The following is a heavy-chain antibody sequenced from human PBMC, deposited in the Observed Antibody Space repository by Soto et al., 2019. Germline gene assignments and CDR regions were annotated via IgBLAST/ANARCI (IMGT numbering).Heavy chain of an antibody. D-gene: IGHD2-15*01. CDR2: INHSGST. J-gene: IGHJ4*02. CDR1: GGSFSGYY. V-gene: IGHV4-34*01. CDR3: ARGRHCSGGRCYFDY. Sequence: QVQLQQWGAGLLKPSETLSLTCAVYGGSFSGYYWRWIRQPPGKGLEWIGEINHSGSTNYNPSLKSRVTISVDTSKNQFSLRLSSVTAADTAVYYCARGRHCSGGRCYFDYWGQGTLVTVSS.